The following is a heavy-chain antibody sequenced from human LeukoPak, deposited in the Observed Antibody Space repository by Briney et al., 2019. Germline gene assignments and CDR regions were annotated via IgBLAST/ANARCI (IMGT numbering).Heavy chain of an antibody. CDR2: IKSKTDGGTT. J-gene: IGHJ6*02. Sequence: PGGSLRLSCAASGFTFGSYSMSWVRQAPGKGLEWVGRIKSKTDGGTTDYAAPVKGRFTISRDDSKNTLYLQMNSLKTEDTAVYYCTTTDPIPDYYYYYGMDVWGQGTTVTVSS. V-gene: IGHV3-15*01. D-gene: IGHD2-21*01. CDR3: TTTDPIPDYYYYYGMDV. CDR1: GFTFGSYS.